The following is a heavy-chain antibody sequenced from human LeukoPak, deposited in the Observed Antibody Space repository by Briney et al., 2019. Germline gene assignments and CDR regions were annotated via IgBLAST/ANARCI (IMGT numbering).Heavy chain of an antibody. D-gene: IGHD1-26*01. CDR1: GGSISSYY. Sequence: SETLSLTCTVSGGSISSYYWSWIRQPPGKGLEWIGYIYYSGSTNYNPSLKSRVTISVDTSKNQFSLKLSSVTAADTAVYYCARLKLRGAFDIWGQGTMVTVSS. CDR3: ARLKLRGAFDI. V-gene: IGHV4-59*01. J-gene: IGHJ3*02. CDR2: IYYSGST.